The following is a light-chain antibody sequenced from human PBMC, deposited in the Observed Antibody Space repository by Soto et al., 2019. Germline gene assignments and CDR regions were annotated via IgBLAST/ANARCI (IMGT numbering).Light chain of an antibody. J-gene: IGKJ5*01. V-gene: IGKV3-15*01. CDR1: QSVDSH. CDR3: QQYSNRPPIT. Sequence: ETVLTPFRALLSVAPGERATLSCRASQSVDSHLAWYRQKPGQAPRLLIYGASTRATGIPARFSGSGSGTEFTLTISSLQSEDFAVYYRQQYSNRPPITFGQGTRLEIK. CDR2: GAS.